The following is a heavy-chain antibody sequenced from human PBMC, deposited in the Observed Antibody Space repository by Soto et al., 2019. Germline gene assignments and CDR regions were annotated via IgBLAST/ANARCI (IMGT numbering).Heavy chain of an antibody. V-gene: IGHV3-74*01. Sequence: GGSLTLSCAASGFTFSSYWMHWVRQAPGKGLVWVSRINSDGSSTTYADSVKGRFTISRDNAKNTLYLQMNSLRAEDTAVYYCARGSPHYYYYGMDVWGQGTTVTVSS. J-gene: IGHJ6*02. CDR2: INSDGSST. CDR3: ARGSPHYYYYGMDV. CDR1: GFTFSSYW.